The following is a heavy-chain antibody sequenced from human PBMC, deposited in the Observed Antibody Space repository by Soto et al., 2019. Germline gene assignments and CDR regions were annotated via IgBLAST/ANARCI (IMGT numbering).Heavy chain of an antibody. V-gene: IGHV3-30*18. D-gene: IGHD3-10*01. Sequence: GGSLRLSCAASGFIFSNYGMHWVRQAPGKGLEWVAIISYDGNNKYYADSVKGRFTISRDNSKNTLYLQMSSLSAEDTGIYYCAKIGASRYFASGTFFDHWGQGTLVTVSS. CDR3: AKIGASRYFASGTFFDH. CDR1: GFIFSNYG. CDR2: ISYDGNNK. J-gene: IGHJ4*02.